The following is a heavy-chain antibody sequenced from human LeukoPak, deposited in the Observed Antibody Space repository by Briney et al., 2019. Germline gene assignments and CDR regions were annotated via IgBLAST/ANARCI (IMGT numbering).Heavy chain of an antibody. J-gene: IGHJ4*02. Sequence: PGRSLRLSCAASGFTFSSYGMNWVRQAPGKGLEWVAVIWYDGTSKYYADSVKGRFTISRDNSKNTLFLQMSSLRAEDTAVYYCAKDYGYSDYWGQGTLVTVSS. D-gene: IGHD4-17*01. CDR3: AKDYGYSDY. CDR2: IWYDGTSK. V-gene: IGHV3-33*06. CDR1: GFTFSSYG.